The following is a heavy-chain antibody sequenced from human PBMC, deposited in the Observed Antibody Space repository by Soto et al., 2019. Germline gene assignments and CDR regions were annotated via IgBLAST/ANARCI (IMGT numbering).Heavy chain of an antibody. CDR1: GYTFTNYG. V-gene: IGHV1-18*01. CDR2: ISCYNGDT. D-gene: IGHD6-13*01. CDR3: ARGGSTWSAEYYQH. Sequence: QVHLVQSGAEVKKPGASVKVSCKTSGYTFTNYGISWVRQAPGQGPQWMGWISCYNGDTKYAQTLQGRVTMTTDTSTSTAYMELRILRADDTAVYYCARGGSTWSAEYYQHWGQGTVVIVS. J-gene: IGHJ1*01.